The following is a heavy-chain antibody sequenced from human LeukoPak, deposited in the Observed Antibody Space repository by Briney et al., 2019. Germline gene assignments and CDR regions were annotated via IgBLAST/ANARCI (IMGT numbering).Heavy chain of an antibody. Sequence: PSETLSLTCTVSGGSISSDFWSWIRQPPGRGLEWIGYIYYSGGTNYNPSLKSRVTFSVDTSKNQFSLKLRSVTAADTAVYYCAREYSGFDYWGQGTLVTVSS. D-gene: IGHD6-13*01. CDR1: GGSISSDF. CDR3: AREYSGFDY. J-gene: IGHJ4*02. CDR2: IYYSGGT. V-gene: IGHV4-59*01.